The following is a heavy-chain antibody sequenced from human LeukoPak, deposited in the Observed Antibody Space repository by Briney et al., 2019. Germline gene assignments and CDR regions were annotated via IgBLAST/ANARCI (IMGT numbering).Heavy chain of an antibody. Sequence: ASVKVSCKASGYTFTSYSMNWVRQAPGQGLEWLGWINTNTGNPTYAQGFTGRFVFSLDTSVNTAYLQISSLKAEDTAVYYCARVVHPYDYESSGLTYDAFDVWGQGTMVTVSS. V-gene: IGHV7-4-1*02. J-gene: IGHJ3*01. D-gene: IGHD3-22*01. CDR2: INTNTGNP. CDR1: GYTFTSYS. CDR3: ARVVHPYDYESSGLTYDAFDV.